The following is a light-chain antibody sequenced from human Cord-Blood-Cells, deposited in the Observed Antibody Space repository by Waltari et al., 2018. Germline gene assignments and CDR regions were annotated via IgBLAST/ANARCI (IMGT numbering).Light chain of an antibody. CDR1: SSDVGGYNH. CDR3: SSYTSSSTWV. V-gene: IGLV2-14*03. CDR2: DVT. Sequence: QSALTQPASVSGSPGQSLTISCTATSSDVGGYNHVSWYQQHPGKTPKLMIFDVTNRPSGVSNRFSASKSGNTASLTISGLQAEDEADYYCSSYTSSSTWVFGGGTKLTVL. J-gene: IGLJ3*02.